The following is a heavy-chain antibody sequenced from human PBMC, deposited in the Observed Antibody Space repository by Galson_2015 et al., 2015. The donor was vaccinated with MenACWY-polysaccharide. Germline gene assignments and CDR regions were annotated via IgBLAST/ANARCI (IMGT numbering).Heavy chain of an antibody. Sequence: SVKVSCKASGYSFSSYDINWVRQTTGQGLEWMGWMNPNSGNTGYAQKFQGRVTMTRNTPISIAYMELSSLRSEDTAVYYCARGGEYYYDSSGYLNWFDPWGQGTLVTVSS. CDR3: ARGGEYYYDSSGYLNWFDP. D-gene: IGHD3-22*01. V-gene: IGHV1-8*01. CDR1: GYSFSSYD. J-gene: IGHJ5*02. CDR2: MNPNSGNT.